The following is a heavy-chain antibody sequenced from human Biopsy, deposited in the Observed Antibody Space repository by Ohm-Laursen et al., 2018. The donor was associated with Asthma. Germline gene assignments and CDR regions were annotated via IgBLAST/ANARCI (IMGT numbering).Heavy chain of an antibody. CDR2: ISYDGSIT. CDR1: GFAFRSYA. J-gene: IGHJ4*02. D-gene: IGHD2-15*01. Sequence: SLRLSCAASGFAFRSYAMNWVRQAPGKGLEWVAVISYDGSITHYADSVKGRFTISRDNSKDTVYLDISSLRIEDTAVFYCGIVVAANPFQGDCWGQGTLVTVSS. V-gene: IGHV3-30*03. CDR3: GIVVAANPFQGDC.